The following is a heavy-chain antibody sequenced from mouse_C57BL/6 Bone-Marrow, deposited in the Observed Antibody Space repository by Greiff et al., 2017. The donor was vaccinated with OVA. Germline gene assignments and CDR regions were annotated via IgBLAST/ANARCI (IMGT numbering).Heavy chain of an antibody. V-gene: IGHV1-78*01. CDR1: GYTFTDNS. D-gene: IGHD1-1*01. J-gene: IGHJ3*01. CDR2: IYPRDGST. Sequence: QVQLQQSDAELVKPGASVKISCKVSGYTFTDNSIHWMKQRPEQGLEWIGNIYPRDGSTKYHEKFKGKATLTADKSSSTAYMQLNRLTSENSAVYFCANRGFYYGSSCVKSGFAYWGQGTLVTVSA. CDR3: ANRGFYYGSSCVKSGFAY.